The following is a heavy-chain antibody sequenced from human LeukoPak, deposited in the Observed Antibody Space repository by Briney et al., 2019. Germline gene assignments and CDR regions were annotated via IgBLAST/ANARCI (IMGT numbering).Heavy chain of an antibody. CDR3: ASGVVVSAFDI. CDR1: GYTFTGYY. D-gene: IGHD2-2*01. CDR2: INPNSGGT. V-gene: IGHV1-2*02. Sequence: SSVKVSCKAAGYTFTGYYMHWVRQAPGQGLEWMGRINPNSGGTNDAQKFHGRVTMTRDKSISTAYIELSKLRSDDPAVYYCASGVVVSAFDIWGERTKVTVSS. J-gene: IGHJ3*02.